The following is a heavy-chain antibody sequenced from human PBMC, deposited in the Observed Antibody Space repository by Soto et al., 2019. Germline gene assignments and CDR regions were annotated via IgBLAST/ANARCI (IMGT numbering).Heavy chain of an antibody. CDR1: GYTFTSYA. V-gene: IGHV1-3*01. J-gene: IGHJ3*02. CDR3: AREVDPYYYDSSGYIDAFDI. D-gene: IGHD3-22*01. Sequence: ASVKVSCKASGYTFTSYAMYWVRQAPGQRLEWMGWINAGNGNTKYSQKFQGRVTITRDTSASTAYMELSSLRSEDTAVYYCAREVDPYYYDSSGYIDAFDISGQGTMVTVSS. CDR2: INAGNGNT.